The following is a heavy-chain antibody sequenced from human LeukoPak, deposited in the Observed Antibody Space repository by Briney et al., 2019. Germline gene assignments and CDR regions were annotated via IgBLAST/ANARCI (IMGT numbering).Heavy chain of an antibody. Sequence: WINPNSVRTNYAQKFQGRVTMTRDTSISTAYMELSRLRSDDTAVYYCARDSAGRVGATYYWGQGTLVTASS. J-gene: IGHJ4*02. D-gene: IGHD1-26*01. CDR2: INPNSVRT. CDR3: ARDSAGRVGATYY. V-gene: IGHV1-2*02.